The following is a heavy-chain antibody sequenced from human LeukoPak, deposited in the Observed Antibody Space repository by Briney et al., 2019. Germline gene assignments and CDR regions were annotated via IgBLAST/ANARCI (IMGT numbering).Heavy chain of an antibody. CDR3: ARDRYDSSGFGYHYYMDV. CDR1: GGSISSYY. Sequence: SETLSLTCTVSGGSISSYYWSWIRQPPGKGLEWIGYIYYSGSTNYNPSLKSRVTISVDTSKNQFSLKLSSVTAADTAVCYCARDRYDSSGFGYHYYMDVWGKGTTVTVSS. V-gene: IGHV4-59*01. J-gene: IGHJ6*03. CDR2: IYYSGST. D-gene: IGHD3-22*01.